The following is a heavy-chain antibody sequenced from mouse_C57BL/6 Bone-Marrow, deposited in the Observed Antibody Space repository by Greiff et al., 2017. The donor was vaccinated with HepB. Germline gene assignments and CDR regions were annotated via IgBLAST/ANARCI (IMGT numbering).Heavy chain of an antibody. Sequence: QVQLQQPGAELVKPGASVKLSCKASGYTFTSYWIQWVKQRPGQGLEWIGEIDPSDSYTNYNQKFKGKATLTVDTSSSTAYMQLSSLTSEDSAVYYCASGSTTDFDYWGQGTTLTVSS. CDR2: IDPSDSYT. D-gene: IGHD2-14*01. V-gene: IGHV1-50*01. J-gene: IGHJ2*01. CDR1: GYTFTSYW. CDR3: ASGSTTDFDY.